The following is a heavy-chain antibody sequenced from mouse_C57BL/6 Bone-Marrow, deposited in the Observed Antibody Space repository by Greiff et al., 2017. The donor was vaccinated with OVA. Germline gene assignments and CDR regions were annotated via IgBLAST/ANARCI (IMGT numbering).Heavy chain of an antibody. Sequence: VQLQQSGAELVRPGASVKLSCTASGFNIKDDYMHWVKQRPEQGLEWIGWIDPENGDTEYASKFQGKATITADTSSNTAYLQLSSLTSEDTAVYYCTTRAYYRIFYAMDYWGQGTSVTVSS. CDR2: IDPENGDT. V-gene: IGHV14-4*01. CDR3: TTRAYYRIFYAMDY. J-gene: IGHJ4*01. CDR1: GFNIKDDY. D-gene: IGHD2-14*01.